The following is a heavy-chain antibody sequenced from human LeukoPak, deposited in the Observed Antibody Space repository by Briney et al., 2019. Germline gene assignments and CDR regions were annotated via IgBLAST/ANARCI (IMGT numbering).Heavy chain of an antibody. Sequence: PGGSLRLSCAASGFTFDDYAMDWVRHAPGKGLEWVSGISWNSGNIGYADSVKGRFSISRDNSKNSLYLQMNSLRDEDTAFYYCAKGMGYDYTTYYFDFWGQGTLVTVSS. CDR3: AKGMGYDYTTYYFDF. D-gene: IGHD5-12*01. CDR2: ISWNSGNI. V-gene: IGHV3-9*01. J-gene: IGHJ4*02. CDR1: GFTFDDYA.